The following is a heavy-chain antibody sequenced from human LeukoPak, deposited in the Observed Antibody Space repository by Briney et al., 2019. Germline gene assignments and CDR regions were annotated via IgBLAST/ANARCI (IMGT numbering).Heavy chain of an antibody. CDR3: VRHPGSYNVLTGYSYYFDY. V-gene: IGHV3-7*01. D-gene: IGHD3-9*01. Sequence: PGGSLRLSCVGSGFTFGSYWMSWVRQAPGKGLEWVANIKHDGSDHYYADSVEGRFTISRDNAKNSLYLEMSSLRAEDAAVYFCVRHPGSYNVLTGYSYYFDYWGQGTLVTVSS. CDR1: GFTFGSYW. J-gene: IGHJ4*02. CDR2: IKHDGSDH.